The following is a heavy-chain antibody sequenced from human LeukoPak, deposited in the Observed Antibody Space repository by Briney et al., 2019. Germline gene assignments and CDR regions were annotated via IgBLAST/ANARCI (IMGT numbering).Heavy chain of an antibody. CDR3: ARDALGATFQFDY. D-gene: IGHD1-26*01. CDR1: GGSFSGNY. CDR2: INDSEYT. J-gene: IGHJ4*02. V-gene: IGHV4-34*01. Sequence: PSETLSLTCAVYGGSFSGNYWSWIRQPPGKGLEWIGEINDSEYTNYNPSLKSRVTMSVDTSKNQFSLRLSSVTAADTAVYYCARDALGATFQFDYWGQGTLVTVSS.